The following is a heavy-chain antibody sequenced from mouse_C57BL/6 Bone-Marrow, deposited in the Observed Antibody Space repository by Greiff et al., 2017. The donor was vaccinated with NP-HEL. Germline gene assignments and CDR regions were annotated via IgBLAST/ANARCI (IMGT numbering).Heavy chain of an antibody. CDR1: GFTFSSYA. CDR3: TRDHHYYGSSYDAY. J-gene: IGHJ3*01. V-gene: IGHV5-9-1*02. D-gene: IGHD1-1*01. Sequence: EVKVVESGEGLVKPGGSLKLSCAASGFTFSSYAMSWVRQTPEKRLEWVAYISSGGDYIYYADTVKGRFTISRDNARNTLYLQMSSLKSEDTAMYYCTRDHHYYGSSYDAYWGQGTLVTVSA. CDR2: ISSGGDYI.